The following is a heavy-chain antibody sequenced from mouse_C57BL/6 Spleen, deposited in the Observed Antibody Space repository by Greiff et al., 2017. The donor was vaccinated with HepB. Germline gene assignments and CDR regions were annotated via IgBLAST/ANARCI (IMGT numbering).Heavy chain of an antibody. CDR2: IYPGSGST. D-gene: IGHD1-1*01. CDR3: ARYPLLITTVVANDWYFDV. Sequence: QVQLQQPGAELVKPGASVKMSCKASGYTFTSYWITWVKQRPGQGLEWIGDIYPGSGSTNYNEKFTSKATLTVDTSSSTAYMQLSSLTSEDSAVYYCARYPLLITTVVANDWYFDVWGTGTTVTVSS. J-gene: IGHJ1*03. V-gene: IGHV1-55*01. CDR1: GYTFTSYW.